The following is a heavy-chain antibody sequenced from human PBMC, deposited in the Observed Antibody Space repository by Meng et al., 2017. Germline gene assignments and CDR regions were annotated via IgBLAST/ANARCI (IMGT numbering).Heavy chain of an antibody. CDR1: GFTFSSYS. Sequence: GESLKISCAASGFTFSSYSMNWVRQAPGKGLEWVSAISGSGGSTYYADSVKGRFTISRDNSKNTLYLQMNSLRAEDTAVYYCAKDRDTAMDTEGFDYWGQGTLVTVSS. CDR3: AKDRDTAMDTEGFDY. V-gene: IGHV3-23*01. D-gene: IGHD5-18*01. J-gene: IGHJ4*02. CDR2: ISGSGGST.